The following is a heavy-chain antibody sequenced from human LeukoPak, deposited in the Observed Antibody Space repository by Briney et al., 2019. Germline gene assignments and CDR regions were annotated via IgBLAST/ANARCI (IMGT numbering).Heavy chain of an antibody. CDR3: AKDSDSSGWYTNGVFDY. J-gene: IGHJ4*02. D-gene: IGHD6-19*01. CDR2: ISGSGGST. V-gene: IGHV3-23*01. CDR1: GFTFSSYG. Sequence: GGSLRLSCAASGFTFSSYGMSWVRQAPGKGLEWVSAISGSGGSTYYADSVKGRFTISRDTSKNTLFLQMNSLRAEDTAVYYCAKDSDSSGWYTNGVFDYWGQGTLVTVSS.